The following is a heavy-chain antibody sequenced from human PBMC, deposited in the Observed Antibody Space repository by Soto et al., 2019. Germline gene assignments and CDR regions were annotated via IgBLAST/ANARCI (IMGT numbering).Heavy chain of an antibody. CDR1: GFTFSSYA. CDR3: AGYYYGSGSYYGSHDY. Sequence: QVQLVESGGGVVQPGRSLRLSCAASGFTFSSYAMHWVRQAPGKGLEWVAVISYDGSNKYYADSVKGRFTISRDNSKNTLYLQMNSLRAEDTAVYYCAGYYYGSGSYYGSHDYWGQGTLVTVSS. J-gene: IGHJ4*02. CDR2: ISYDGSNK. D-gene: IGHD3-10*01. V-gene: IGHV3-30-3*01.